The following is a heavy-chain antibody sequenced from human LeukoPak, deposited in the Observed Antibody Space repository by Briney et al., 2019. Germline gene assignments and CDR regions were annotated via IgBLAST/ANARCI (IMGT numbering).Heavy chain of an antibody. CDR3: ARPTWTNYMDV. CDR1: GFTLSSSE. CDR2: ISRSGSTI. V-gene: IGHV3-48*03. J-gene: IGHJ6*03. D-gene: IGHD3/OR15-3a*01. Sequence: GGSLRLSCAASGFTLSSSEMNWVRQAPGKGLEWVSYISRSGSTIFYADSVKGRFTISRDNAKNSVSLQMNSLRAEDTVVYFCARPTWTNYMDVWGKGTAVTISS.